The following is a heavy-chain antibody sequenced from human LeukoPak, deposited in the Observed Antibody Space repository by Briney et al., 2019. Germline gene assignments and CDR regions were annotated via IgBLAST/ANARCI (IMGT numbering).Heavy chain of an antibody. CDR3: ARDHSESQYYYDSSGYSYYFDY. Sequence: GGSLRLSCAASGFTFSSYSMNWVRQAPGKGLEWVSYISSSGSTIYYADSMKGRFTISRDNAKNSLYLQMSSLRAEDTAVYYCARDHSESQYYYDSSGYSYYFDYWGQGTLVTVSS. D-gene: IGHD3-22*01. CDR2: ISSSGSTI. V-gene: IGHV3-48*04. CDR1: GFTFSSYS. J-gene: IGHJ4*02.